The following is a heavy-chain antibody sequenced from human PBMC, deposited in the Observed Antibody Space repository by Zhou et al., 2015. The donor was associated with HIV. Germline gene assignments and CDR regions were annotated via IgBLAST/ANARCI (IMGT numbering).Heavy chain of an antibody. V-gene: IGHV1-69*06. CDR2: IIPLLGTA. Sequence: QVQLVQSGAELRKPGSSVKVSCKTSGAPFSTFAINWVRQAPGQGPEWMGGIIPLLGTADYARKFQGRVTITADRFTSTAYMELRSLRSEDTAVYYCARDRGGARPDWRYFDLWGRGSLVTVSS. J-gene: IGHJ2*01. CDR1: GAPFSTFA. CDR3: ARDRGGARPDWRYFDL. D-gene: IGHD3-16*01.